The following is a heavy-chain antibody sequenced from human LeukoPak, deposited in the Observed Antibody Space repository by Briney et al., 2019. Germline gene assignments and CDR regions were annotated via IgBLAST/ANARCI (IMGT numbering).Heavy chain of an antibody. J-gene: IGHJ6*03. CDR3: ARDSAYSSGWSPYYYYYMDV. D-gene: IGHD6-19*01. CDR2: IKHDGSEK. CDR1: GFTFSNYW. V-gene: IGHV3-7*01. Sequence: GGSLRLSCAASGFTFSNYWMNWVRQAPGKGLEWVAKIKHDGSEKYYVDSVKGRFTISRDNAKNSLYLQMNSLRAEDTAVYYCARDSAYSSGWSPYYYYYMDVWGKGTTVTVSS.